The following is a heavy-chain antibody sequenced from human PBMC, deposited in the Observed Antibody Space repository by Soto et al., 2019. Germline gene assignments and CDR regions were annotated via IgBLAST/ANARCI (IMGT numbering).Heavy chain of an antibody. CDR1: GGSISSYY. J-gene: IGHJ4*02. D-gene: IGHD2-8*01. V-gene: IGHV4-59*01. CDR3: ASAPVYATYFDY. CDR2: IYYSGST. Sequence: SETLSLTCTVSGGSISSYYWSWIRQPPGKGLEWIGYIYYSGSTNYNPSLKSRVTISVDTSKNQFSLKLSSVTAADTAVYYCASAPVYATYFDYWGQGTLVTVSS.